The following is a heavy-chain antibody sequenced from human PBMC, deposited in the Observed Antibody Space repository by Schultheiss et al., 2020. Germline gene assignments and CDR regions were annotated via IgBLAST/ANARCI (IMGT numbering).Heavy chain of an antibody. V-gene: IGHV3-53*01. CDR2: IYSGGNT. J-gene: IGHJ6*02. Sequence: GGSLRLSCAASGFTFSSYAMHWVRQAPGKGLEWVSVIYSGGNTYYADSVKGRFTISRDNPKNTLYLQMNSLRAEDTAVYYCARDSRDGYNYRSYGMDVWGQGTTVTVSS. CDR3: ARDSRDGYNYRSYGMDV. D-gene: IGHD5-24*01. CDR1: GFTFSSYA.